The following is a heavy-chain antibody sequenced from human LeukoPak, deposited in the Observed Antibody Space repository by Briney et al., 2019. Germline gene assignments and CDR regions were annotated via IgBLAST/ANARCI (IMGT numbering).Heavy chain of an antibody. CDR3: ANPDYDLRQDDGFDI. CDR1: GFTLASLG. J-gene: IGHJ3*02. V-gene: IGHV3-30*02. CDR2: VEHDGTTK. D-gene: IGHD4-17*01. Sequence: GGSLRLSCAASGFTLASLGMHWVRQAPGKGLEWVAFVEHDGTTKYYADSVKGRFSVSRDNSKNTLFLQMYSLRPDDTSVYYCANPDYDLRQDDGFDIWGQGTMVTVSS.